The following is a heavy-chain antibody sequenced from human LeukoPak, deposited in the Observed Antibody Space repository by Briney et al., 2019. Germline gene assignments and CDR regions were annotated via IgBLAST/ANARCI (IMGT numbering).Heavy chain of an antibody. D-gene: IGHD6-13*01. CDR3: ARDLSSSWYPYYFDY. Sequence: ASVKVSCKASGYTLTSYGISWVRQAPRQGLEWMGWISAYNGNTNYAQKLQGRVTMTTDTSTSTAYMELRSLRSDDTAVYYCARDLSSSWYPYYFDYWGQGTLVTVSS. CDR2: ISAYNGNT. J-gene: IGHJ4*02. CDR1: GYTLTSYG. V-gene: IGHV1-18*01.